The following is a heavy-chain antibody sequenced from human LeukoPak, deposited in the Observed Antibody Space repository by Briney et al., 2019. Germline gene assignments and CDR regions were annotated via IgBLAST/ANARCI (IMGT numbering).Heavy chain of an antibody. CDR2: IYSGGST. Sequence: PGGSLRLSCAASGVTVSSNYMSWVRQAPGKGLEWVSVIYSGGSTYYADSVKGRFTISRDNSKNTLYLQMNSLRADDTAVYYCARVTSSGWYTLDYWGQGTLVTVSS. D-gene: IGHD6-19*01. J-gene: IGHJ4*02. CDR1: GVTVSSNY. V-gene: IGHV3-53*01. CDR3: ARVTSSGWYTLDY.